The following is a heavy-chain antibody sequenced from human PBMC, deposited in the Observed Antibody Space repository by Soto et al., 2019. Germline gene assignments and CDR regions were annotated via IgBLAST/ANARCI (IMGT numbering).Heavy chain of an antibody. CDR1: GYTFTSYG. J-gene: IGHJ6*02. Sequence: ASVKVSCKASGYTFTSYGISWVRQAPGQGREWMGWISAYNGNTNYAQKLQGRVTMTTDTSTSTAYMELRSLRSDDTAVYYCARDRSCSSTSCYSHYYYYYGMDVWGQGTTVTVSS. CDR3: ARDRSCSSTSCYSHYYYYYGMDV. D-gene: IGHD2-2*02. CDR2: ISAYNGNT. V-gene: IGHV1-18*01.